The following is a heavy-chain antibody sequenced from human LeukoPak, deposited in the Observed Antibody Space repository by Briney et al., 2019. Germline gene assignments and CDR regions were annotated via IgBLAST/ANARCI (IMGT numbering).Heavy chain of an antibody. Sequence: GESLKISCKASGYSFTSNWLGWVRQMPGKGLEWMGIINPADSETRYSPSFQGQVTISADKSITTAYLQWSSLKASDTAMYYCARLVSGSWAENFDYWGQGTLVTVSS. CDR3: ARLVSGSWAENFDY. V-gene: IGHV5-51*01. CDR2: INPADSET. CDR1: GYSFTSNW. D-gene: IGHD5/OR15-5a*01. J-gene: IGHJ4*02.